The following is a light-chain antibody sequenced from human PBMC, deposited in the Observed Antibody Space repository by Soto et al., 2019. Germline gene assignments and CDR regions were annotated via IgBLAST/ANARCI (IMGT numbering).Light chain of an antibody. V-gene: IGLV1-47*02. Sequence: QSVLTQPPSASGTPGQKVFISCSGSSSNIGGTNYAYWYQQLPGAAPKLLMHSNNLRPSGVPERISGSKFGTAASLAISGLRSEDEAAYYCASWDDRLGAVIFGGGTKVTVL. CDR3: ASWDDRLGAVI. CDR1: SSNIGGTNY. CDR2: SNN. J-gene: IGLJ2*01.